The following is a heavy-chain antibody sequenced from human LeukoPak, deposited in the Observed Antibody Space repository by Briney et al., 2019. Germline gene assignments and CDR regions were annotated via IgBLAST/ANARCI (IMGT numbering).Heavy chain of an antibody. CDR2: ISGSGGDT. CDR3: AKSLIGSGYGWAPFDY. J-gene: IGHJ4*02. Sequence: PGGSLRLSCAASGFTFTSYAMSWVRQAPGKGLEWVSAISGSGGDTYYADSVKGRFTISRDNSKNTLYLQMNSLRAEDTAVYCCAKSLIGSGYGWAPFDYWGQGTLVTVSS. D-gene: IGHD5-12*01. V-gene: IGHV3-23*01. CDR1: GFTFTSYA.